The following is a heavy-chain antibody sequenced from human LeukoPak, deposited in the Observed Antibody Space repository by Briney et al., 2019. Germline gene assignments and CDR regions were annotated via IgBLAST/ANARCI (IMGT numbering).Heavy chain of an antibody. D-gene: IGHD5-18*01. CDR2: IKGDGSST. CDR1: EFTFSSYW. CDR3: AKSYSYGYDY. J-gene: IGHJ4*02. V-gene: IGHV3-74*01. Sequence: GGSLRLSCAASEFTFSSYWMHWVRQAPGKGLVWVSRIKGDGSSTTYADSVKGRFTISRDNAKNTLYLQMNSLRAEDTAVYYCAKSYSYGYDYWGQGTLVTVSS.